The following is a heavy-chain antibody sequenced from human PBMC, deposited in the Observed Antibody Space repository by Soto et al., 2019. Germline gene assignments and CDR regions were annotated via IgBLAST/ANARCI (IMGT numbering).Heavy chain of an antibody. CDR2: ISSSSSYI. J-gene: IGHJ6*03. CDR1: GVTFSSYS. V-gene: IGHV3-21*01. D-gene: IGHD5-12*01. CDR3: ARDSIVATLYYYYYYMDV. Sequence: GGSLRLSCAASGVTFSSYSMNWVRQAPGKGLEWVSSISSSSSYIYYADSVKGRFTISRDNAKNSLYLQMNSLRAEDTAVYYCARDSIVATLYYYYYYMDVWGKGTTVTV.